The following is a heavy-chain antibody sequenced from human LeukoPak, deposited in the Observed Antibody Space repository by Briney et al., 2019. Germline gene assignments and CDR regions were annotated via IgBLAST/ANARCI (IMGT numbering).Heavy chain of an antibody. V-gene: IGHV4-34*01. CDR1: GGSFRGKY. Sequence: SETLSLTCAVHGGSFRGKYWSWIRQPPGKGLEWIGEINHSGSTNYNPSLKSRVTISVDTSKNQFSLKLSSVTAADTAVYYCARGPPPQGGIAVVPAAKTPRREEPGFDYWGQGTLVTVSS. D-gene: IGHD2-2*01. CDR3: ARGPPPQGGIAVVPAAKTPRREEPGFDY. J-gene: IGHJ4*02. CDR2: INHSGST.